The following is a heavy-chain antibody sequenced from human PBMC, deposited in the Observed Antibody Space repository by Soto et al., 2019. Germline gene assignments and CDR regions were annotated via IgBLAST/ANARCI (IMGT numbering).Heavy chain of an antibody. CDR1: GFTFSSYA. CDR3: AKGTRITIFGVPSRWFDP. J-gene: IGHJ5*02. CDR2: ISGSGGST. Sequence: PGGSLRLSCAASGFTFSSYAMSWVRQAPGKGLEWVSAISGSGGSTYYADSVKGRFTISRDNSKNTLYLQMNSLRAEDTAVYYCAKGTRITIFGVPSRWFDPWGQGTLVTVSS. V-gene: IGHV3-23*01. D-gene: IGHD3-3*01.